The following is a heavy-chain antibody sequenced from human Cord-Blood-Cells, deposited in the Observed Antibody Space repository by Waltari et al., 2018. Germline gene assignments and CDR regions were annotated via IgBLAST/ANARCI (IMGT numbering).Heavy chain of an antibody. CDR3: ARDMPTGGGYFDL. D-gene: IGHD7-27*01. J-gene: IGHJ2*01. Sequence: QVQLVQSGAEVKKPGASVKVSCKASGYTFTGYYMHWVRQAPGQGLEWMGWINPTSGGTNYAQKFQGWVTMTRDTSISTAYMELSRLRSDDTAVYYCARDMPTGGGYFDLWGRGTLVTVSS. V-gene: IGHV1-2*04. CDR1: GYTFTGYY. CDR2: INPTSGGT.